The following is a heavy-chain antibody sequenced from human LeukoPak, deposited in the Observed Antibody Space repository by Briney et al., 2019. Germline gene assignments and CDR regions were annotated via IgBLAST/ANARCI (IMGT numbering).Heavy chain of an antibody. D-gene: IGHD5-12*01. Sequence: GGSLRLSCAASGFTFSDYYMSWIRQAPGKGLEWVSYISSSSSYIYYADSVKGRFTISRDNAKNSLYLQMNSLRAEDTAVYYCASNSGYDYDYYYYMDVWGKGTTVTVSS. CDR3: ASNSGYDYDYYYYMDV. CDR1: GFTFSDYY. V-gene: IGHV3-11*06. CDR2: ISSSSSYI. J-gene: IGHJ6*03.